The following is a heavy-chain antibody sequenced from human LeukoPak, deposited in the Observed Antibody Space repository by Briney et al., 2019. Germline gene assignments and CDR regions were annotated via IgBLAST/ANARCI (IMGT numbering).Heavy chain of an antibody. V-gene: IGHV3-7*03. CDR2: MKYDGSEK. D-gene: IGHD6-13*01. Sequence: GGSLRLSCVGSGFTFSRHWISWVRQAPGKGLEWVAHMKYDGSEKYYVDSVKGRFTISRDNAKNSLYLQMNSLRAEDTAVYYCARMYTSSWYTYFQHWGQGTLVTVSS. CDR3: ARMYTSSWYTYFQH. CDR1: GFTFSRHW. J-gene: IGHJ1*01.